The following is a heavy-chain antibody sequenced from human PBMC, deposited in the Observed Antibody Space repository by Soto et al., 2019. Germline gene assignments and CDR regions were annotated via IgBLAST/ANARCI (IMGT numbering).Heavy chain of an antibody. D-gene: IGHD3-3*01. CDR3: ALLEWLLYHNQNYYSYGMDV. CDR1: GFTFTSAA. J-gene: IGHJ6*02. Sequence: GASVKVSGKASGFTFTSAAVQWVRQARGQRLEWIGWIVVGSGNTNYAQKFQERVTITRDMSTSTAYMELSSLRSEDTAVYYCALLEWLLYHNQNYYSYGMDVWGHGTTVTVS. V-gene: IGHV1-58*01. CDR2: IVVGSGNT.